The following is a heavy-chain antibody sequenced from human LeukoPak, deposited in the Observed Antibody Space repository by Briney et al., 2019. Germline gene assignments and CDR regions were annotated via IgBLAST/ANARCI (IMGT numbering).Heavy chain of an antibody. J-gene: IGHJ6*03. Sequence: PGRSLRLSCAASGFTFSSYAMHWVRQAPGKGLEWAAVISYDGSNKYYADSVKGRFTISRDNSKNTLYLQMNSLRAEDTAVYYCAKDGRTTVVTSYYYYYYYMDVWGKGTTVTVSS. D-gene: IGHD4-23*01. CDR2: ISYDGSNK. CDR1: GFTFSSYA. V-gene: IGHV3-30*04. CDR3: AKDGRTTVVTSYYYYYYYMDV.